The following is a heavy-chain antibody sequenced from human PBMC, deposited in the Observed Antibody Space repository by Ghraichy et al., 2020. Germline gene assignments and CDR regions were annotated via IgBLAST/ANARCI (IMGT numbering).Heavy chain of an antibody. CDR2: IWYDGSNK. Sequence: GVSLRLSCAASGFTFSSYGMHWVRQAPGKGLEWVAVIWYDGSNKYYADSVKGRFTISRDNSKNTLYLQMNSLRAEDTAVYYCAREGRGTAARDYYYYGMDVWGQGTTVTVSS. CDR3: AREGRGTAARDYYYYGMDV. CDR1: GFTFSSYG. D-gene: IGHD6-6*01. J-gene: IGHJ6*02. V-gene: IGHV3-33*08.